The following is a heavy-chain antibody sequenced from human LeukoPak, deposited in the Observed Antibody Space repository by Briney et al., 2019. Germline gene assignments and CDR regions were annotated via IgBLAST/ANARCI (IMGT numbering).Heavy chain of an antibody. D-gene: IGHD3-10*01. CDR3: ARTDGSGSFLGYYFDY. CDR2: IYYSGST. J-gene: IGHJ4*02. CDR1: GGSISSYY. V-gene: IGHV4-59*01. Sequence: SETLSLTCTVSGGSISSYYWSWIRQPPGKGLEWIGYIYYSGSTNYNPSLKSRVTISVDTSKNQFSLKLSSVTAVDTAVYYCARTDGSGSFLGYYFDYWGQGTLVTVSS.